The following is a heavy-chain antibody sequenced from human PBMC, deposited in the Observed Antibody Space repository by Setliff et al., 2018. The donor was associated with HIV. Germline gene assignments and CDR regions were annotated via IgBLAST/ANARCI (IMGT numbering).Heavy chain of an antibody. Sequence: PGESLKISCKGSGYSFANYWIGWVRQMPGEGLEWMGIIYPGNSDTRYRPSFQGQVTVSADKSISTAYLQWSSLQTSDSGMYYCARGIAALTASFDYWGQGSLVTVSS. CDR2: IYPGNSDT. V-gene: IGHV5-51*01. CDR1: GYSFANYW. D-gene: IGHD2-21*02. CDR3: ARGIAALTASFDY. J-gene: IGHJ4*02.